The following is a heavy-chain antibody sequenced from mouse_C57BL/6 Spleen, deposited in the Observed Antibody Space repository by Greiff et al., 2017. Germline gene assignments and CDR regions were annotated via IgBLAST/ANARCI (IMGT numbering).Heavy chain of an antibody. CDR2: ISYDGSN. CDR1: GYSITSGYY. Sequence: ESGPGLVKPSQSLSLTCSVTGYSITSGYYWNWIRQFPGNKLEWMGYISYDGSNNYNPSLKNRISITRDTSKNQFFLKLNSVTTEDTATYYCARSTRGYFDVWGTGTTVTVSS. V-gene: IGHV3-6*01. CDR3: ARSTRGYFDV. J-gene: IGHJ1*03.